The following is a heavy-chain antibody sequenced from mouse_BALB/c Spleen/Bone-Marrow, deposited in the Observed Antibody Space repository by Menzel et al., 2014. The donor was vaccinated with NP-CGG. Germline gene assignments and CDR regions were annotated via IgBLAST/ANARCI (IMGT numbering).Heavy chain of an antibody. V-gene: IGHV5-12-1*01. D-gene: IGHD1-1*01. Sequence: EVNLVESGGGLVKPGGSLKLSCAASGFAFSSYDMSWVRQTPEKRLEWVAYISSGGGSTYYPDTVKGRFTISRDNTKNTLYLQMSSLKSEDTAMYYWARPLYYYGSSPFYAMDYWGQGTPVTVSS. CDR1: GFAFSSYD. CDR3: ARPLYYYGSSPFYAMDY. J-gene: IGHJ4*01. CDR2: ISSGGGST.